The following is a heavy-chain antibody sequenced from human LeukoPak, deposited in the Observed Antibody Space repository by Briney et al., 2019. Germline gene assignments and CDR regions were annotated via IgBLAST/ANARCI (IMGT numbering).Heavy chain of an antibody. CDR1: GFTLSSYA. Sequence: PGGSLRLSCAASGFTLSSYAMHWVRQAPGKGLEYVSAISSNGGSTYYANSVKGRFTISRDNSKNTLYLQMGSLRAEDMAVYYCARDSDGSIDYWGQGTLVTVSS. CDR2: ISSNGGST. V-gene: IGHV3-64*01. J-gene: IGHJ4*02. CDR3: ARDSDGSIDY. D-gene: IGHD3-10*01.